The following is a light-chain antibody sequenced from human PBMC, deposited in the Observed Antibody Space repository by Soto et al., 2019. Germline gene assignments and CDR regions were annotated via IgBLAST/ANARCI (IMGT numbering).Light chain of an antibody. CDR2: GAS. J-gene: IGKJ4*01. V-gene: IGKV3-15*01. CDR3: QQYNAWPLT. CDR1: QSISSY. Sequence: EIVMTQSPATLSVSPGERATLSCMASQSISSYLAWCQQKPGQAPRLLIYGASTRATGIPARFSGSGSGTEFTLTINSLQSEDFAVYYCQQYNAWPLTFGGGTKVEIK.